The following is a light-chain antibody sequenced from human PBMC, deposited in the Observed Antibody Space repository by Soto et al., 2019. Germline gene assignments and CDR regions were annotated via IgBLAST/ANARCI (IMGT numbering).Light chain of an antibody. CDR3: QQYNNWPPWT. Sequence: EIVLTQSPGTLSLSPGERATLSCRASQSVSGSYLAWYQQKPGQAPRLLIYGASTRATGIPARFSGSGSGTGFTLTISSLQSEDFAVYYCQQYNNWPPWTFGQGTKVDI. J-gene: IGKJ1*01. CDR2: GAS. CDR1: QSVSGSY. V-gene: IGKV3-15*01.